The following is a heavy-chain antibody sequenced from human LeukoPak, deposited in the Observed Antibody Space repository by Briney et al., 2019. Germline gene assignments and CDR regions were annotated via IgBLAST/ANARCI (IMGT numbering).Heavy chain of an antibody. Sequence: SETLSLTCTVSGVSISSYYWSWLRQPPGKGLEWIGYIYYSGSTNYNPSLKSRVTISVDASKNQFSLKLSSVTAADTAIYYCARHGSYRYYFDYWGPGNMVTVSS. CDR2: IYYSGST. D-gene: IGHD3-16*02. V-gene: IGHV4-59*08. J-gene: IGHJ4*02. CDR1: GVSISSYY. CDR3: ARHGSYRYYFDY.